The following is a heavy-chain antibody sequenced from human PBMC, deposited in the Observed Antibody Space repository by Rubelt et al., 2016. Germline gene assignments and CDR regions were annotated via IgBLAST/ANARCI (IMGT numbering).Heavy chain of an antibody. CDR2: IYYSGST. CDR1: GGSISSSSYY. V-gene: IGHV4-39*07. Sequence: QLQLQESGPGLVKPSETLSLTCTVSGGSISSSSYYWGWIRQPPGKGLERIGSIYYSGSTYYNPSLKSRVTISVDTSKNQFSLKLSSVTAADTAVYYCARDPRAGTTSFDYWGQGTLVTVSS. D-gene: IGHD1-7*01. CDR3: ARDPRAGTTSFDY. J-gene: IGHJ4*02.